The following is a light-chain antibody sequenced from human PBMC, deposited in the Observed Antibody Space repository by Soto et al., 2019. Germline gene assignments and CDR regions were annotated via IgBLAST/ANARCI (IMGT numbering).Light chain of an antibody. Sequence: TQSPVTLSASVGDSVTITCRASRSISSWLAWYQQKPGKAPNLLIHKASHLESGVPSRFSGSGSGTEFTLTISSLQPGDFATYYCQHYNTYPWTFGQGTKVDIK. CDR2: KAS. V-gene: IGKV1-5*03. CDR1: RSISSW. J-gene: IGKJ1*01. CDR3: QHYNTYPWT.